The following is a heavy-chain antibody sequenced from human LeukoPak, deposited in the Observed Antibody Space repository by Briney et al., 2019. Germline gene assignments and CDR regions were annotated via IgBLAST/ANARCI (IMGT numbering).Heavy chain of an antibody. V-gene: IGHV3-30-3*02. CDR1: GFTFSSYA. CDR2: IPYDGSNK. D-gene: IGHD2-15*01. CDR3: AKQLGSCSDGSCYFPY. Sequence: GGSLRLSCAASGFTFSSYAMHWVRQAPGKGLEWVAVIPYDGSNKYYADSVKGRFTISRDNSKNTLYLQMNSLRAEDTAVYYCAKQLGSCSDGSCYFPYWGQGTLVTVSP. J-gene: IGHJ4*02.